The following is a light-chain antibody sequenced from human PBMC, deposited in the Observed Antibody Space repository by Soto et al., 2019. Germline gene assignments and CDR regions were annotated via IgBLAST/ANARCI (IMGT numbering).Light chain of an antibody. J-gene: IGKJ5*01. Sequence: QSAHSMSVARGQPASITCKSSESLLHSDGKTYLYWYLQKPGQPPHLXIYELSNRFSGVPDKFSGSGSGTDLKLKISRVEAEDVGVYYCMKRIQVAIPFGQGTRLEIK. CDR1: ESLLHSDGKTY. CDR2: ELS. V-gene: IGKV2D-29*01. CDR3: MKRIQVAIP.